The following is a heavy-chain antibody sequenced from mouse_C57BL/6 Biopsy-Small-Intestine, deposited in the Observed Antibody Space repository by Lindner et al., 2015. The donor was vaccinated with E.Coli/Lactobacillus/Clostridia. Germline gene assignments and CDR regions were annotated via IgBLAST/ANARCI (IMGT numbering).Heavy chain of an antibody. CDR1: GYSFTKHD. Sequence: SVKVSCKTSGYSFTKHDINWVRQAAGQGLEWMGWMNPDSANTGYAQRFQGRVTMTRDTSTNTAYMDLTNLGFDDTAVYYCARWGKLGRCNEIDRCPPSDYWGQGTLVTVSS. CDR3: ARWGKLGRCNEIDRCPPSDY. V-gene: IGHV1-84*02. CDR2: MNPDSANT. J-gene: IGHJ4*01. D-gene: IGHD1-3*01.